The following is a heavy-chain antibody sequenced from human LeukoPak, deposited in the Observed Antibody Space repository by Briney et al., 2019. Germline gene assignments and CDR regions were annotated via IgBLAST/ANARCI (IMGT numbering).Heavy chain of an antibody. CDR3: ARGLRLGTFGGVIALPNDY. J-gene: IGHJ4*02. CDR1: GGSFSGYY. Sequence: SETLSLTCAVYGGSFSGYYWSWARQPPGKGLEWIGEINHSGSTNYNPSLKSRVTISVDTSKNQFSLKLSSVTAADTAVYYCARGLRLGTFGGVIALPNDYWGQGTLVTVSS. CDR2: INHSGST. D-gene: IGHD3-16*02. V-gene: IGHV4-34*01.